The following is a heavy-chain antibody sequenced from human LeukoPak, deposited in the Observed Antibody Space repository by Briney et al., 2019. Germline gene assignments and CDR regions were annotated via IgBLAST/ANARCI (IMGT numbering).Heavy chain of an antibody. CDR2: IYYSGST. D-gene: IGHD3-10*01. J-gene: IGHJ4*02. V-gene: IGHV4-59*01. CDR3: ARRQVGGYLFDY. Sequence: SETLSLTCTVSGGSISSYYWSWIRQPPGKGLEWIGYIYYSGSTNYNPSLKSRVTISVDTSKNQFSLKLSSVTAADTAGYYCARRQVGGYLFDYWGQGTLVTVSS. CDR1: GGSISSYY.